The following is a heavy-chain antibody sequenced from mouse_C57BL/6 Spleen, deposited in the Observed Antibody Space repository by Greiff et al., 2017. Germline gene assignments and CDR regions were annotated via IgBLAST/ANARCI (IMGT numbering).Heavy chain of an antibody. D-gene: IGHD2-1*01. Sequence: QVQLKQSGAELVRPGASVTLSCKASGYTFTDYEMHWVKQTPVHGLEWIGAIDPETGGTAYNQKFKGKAILTADKSSSTAYMELRSLTSEDSAVYYCTRGRGYGNYDYAMDYWGQGTSVTVSS. CDR1: GYTFTDYE. CDR2: IDPETGGT. CDR3: TRGRGYGNYDYAMDY. V-gene: IGHV1-15*01. J-gene: IGHJ4*01.